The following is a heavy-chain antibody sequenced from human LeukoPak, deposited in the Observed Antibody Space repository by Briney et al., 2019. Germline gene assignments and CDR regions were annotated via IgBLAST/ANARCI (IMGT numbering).Heavy chain of an antibody. Sequence: PGGSLRLSCAASGFTFRTYGMHWVRQAPGKGLEWVTFIRYDGSDKFCADSVRGRFTISRDNSKNTLFLQLNSLRVEDTAVYYCAKRADYDDSSRALYDAFDLWGQGTMVTVSS. J-gene: IGHJ3*01. V-gene: IGHV3-30*02. CDR2: IRYDGSDK. CDR3: AKRADYDDSSRALYDAFDL. CDR1: GFTFRTYG. D-gene: IGHD3-16*01.